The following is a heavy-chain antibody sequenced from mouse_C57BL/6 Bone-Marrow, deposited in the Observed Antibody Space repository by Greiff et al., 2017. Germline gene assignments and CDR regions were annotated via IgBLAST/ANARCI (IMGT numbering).Heavy chain of an antibody. J-gene: IGHJ4*01. Sequence: EVKLVESGEGLVKPGGSLKLSCAASGFTFSSYAMSWVRQTPEKRLEWVAYISSGGDYISYEDTVKGRFTISRDNARNTLYLQMDSLKSEDTAMYYGTRRGLWPHYYAMDYWGQGTSVTVSS. CDR2: ISSGGDYI. CDR1: GFTFSSYA. V-gene: IGHV5-9-1*02. CDR3: TRRGLWPHYYAMDY. D-gene: IGHD1-1*02.